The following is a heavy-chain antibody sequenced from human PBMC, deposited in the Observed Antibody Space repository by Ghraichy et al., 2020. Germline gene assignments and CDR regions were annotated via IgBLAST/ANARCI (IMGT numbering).Heavy chain of an antibody. V-gene: IGHV4-59*01. J-gene: IGHJ6*03. CDR3: ARILGSGYSNYYYYYMDV. D-gene: IGHD3-22*01. CDR2: IYYSGST. Sequence: SETLSLTCTVSGGSISSYYWSWIRQPPGKGLEWIGYIYYSGSTNYNPSLKSRVTISVDTSKNQFSLKLSSVTAADTAVYYWARILGSGYSNYYYYYMDVWGKGTTVTVSS. CDR1: GGSISSYY.